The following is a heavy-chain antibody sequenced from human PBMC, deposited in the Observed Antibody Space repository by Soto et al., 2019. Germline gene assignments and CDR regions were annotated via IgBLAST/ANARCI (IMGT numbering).Heavy chain of an antibody. CDR3: AGQPTAGSYYDLGSYYYYYAMAV. V-gene: IGHV4-34*09. Sequence: PSETLSLTCAVYGGSFSGYYWSWIRQPPGKGLEWIGEINHSGSTNYNPSLKSRVTTSVDTSKNQFSLKLSSVTAADTAVYYCAGQPTAGSYYDLGSYYYYYAMAVWGQGTTVTVSS. D-gene: IGHD3-10*01. CDR1: GGSFSGYY. CDR2: INHSGST. J-gene: IGHJ6*02.